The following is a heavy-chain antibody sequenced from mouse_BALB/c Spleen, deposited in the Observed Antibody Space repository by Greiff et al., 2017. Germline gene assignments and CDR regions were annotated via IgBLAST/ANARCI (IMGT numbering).Heavy chain of an antibody. D-gene: IGHD2-1*01. CDR2: IWAGGST. CDR3: ARDGNYGGYYYAMDY. CDR1: GFSLTGYG. Sequence: VMLVESGPGLVAPSQSLSITCTVSGFSLTGYGVNWVRQPPGKGLEWLGVIWAGGSTNYNSALMSRLSISKDNSKSQVFLKMNSLQTDDTAMYYCARDGNYGGYYYAMDYWGQGTSVTVSS. V-gene: IGHV2-9*02. J-gene: IGHJ4*01.